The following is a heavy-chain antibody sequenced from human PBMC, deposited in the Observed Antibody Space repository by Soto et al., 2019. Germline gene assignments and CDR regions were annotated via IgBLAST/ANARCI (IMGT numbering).Heavy chain of an antibody. CDR3: TGITWFRGMDV. CDR1: GDSFSSNSLA. D-gene: IGHD3-10*01. V-gene: IGHV6-1*01. CDR2: TYYKSKWNN. Sequence: SQTISRTCFISGDSFSSNSLAWHWIRQSPSRGLEWLGRTYYKSKWNNDYALSVKSRITINPDTSKNQFSLHLYSVTPEETAVYYCTGITWFRGMDVWGQGTPVTVSS. J-gene: IGHJ6*02.